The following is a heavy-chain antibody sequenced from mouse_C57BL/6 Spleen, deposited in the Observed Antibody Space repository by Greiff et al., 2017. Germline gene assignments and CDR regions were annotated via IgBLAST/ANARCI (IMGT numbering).Heavy chain of an antibody. D-gene: IGHD2-5*01. CDR1: GYTFTSYW. CDR3: AGDIVTTSYYAMDY. CDR2: IHPSDSDT. V-gene: IGHV1-74*01. J-gene: IGHJ4*01. Sequence: QVHVKPSGAELVKPGASVKVSCKASGYTFTSYWMHWVQQRPGQGLEWIGRIHPSDSDTNYNQTFKGQATLTVDKSSSTAYMLLSSRSSEDAAVYYGAGDIVTTSYYAMDYWGQGTSVTVSS.